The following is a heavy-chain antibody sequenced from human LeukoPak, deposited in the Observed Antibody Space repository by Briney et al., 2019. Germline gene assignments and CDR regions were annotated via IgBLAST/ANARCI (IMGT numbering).Heavy chain of an antibody. CDR2: ISGSGGST. J-gene: IGHJ4*02. CDR1: GFTFSSYA. V-gene: IGHV3-23*01. CDR3: AKPSSSGWYFSPDY. Sequence: GGSLRLSCAASGFTFSSYAMSWVRQAPGKGLEWVSAISGSGGSTYYADSVKGRFTISRDNSKNTLYLQMNSLRAEDTAVYYCAKPSSSGWYFSPDYWGQGTLVTVSS. D-gene: IGHD6-19*01.